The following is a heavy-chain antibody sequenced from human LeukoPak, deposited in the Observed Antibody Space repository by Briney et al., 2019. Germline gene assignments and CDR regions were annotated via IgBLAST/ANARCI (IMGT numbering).Heavy chain of an antibody. CDR2: ISGSGGNT. CDR3: AKDPTSGGTAEYFQH. J-gene: IGHJ1*01. Sequence: GGSLRLSCAASGFTFSSYAMSWVRQAPGKGLERVSAISGSGGNTYYADSVKGRFTISRDSSKNMLYLQMNSLRAEDTAVYYCAKDPTSGGTAEYFQHWGQGTLVTVSA. CDR1: GFTFSSYA. D-gene: IGHD6-13*01. V-gene: IGHV3-23*01.